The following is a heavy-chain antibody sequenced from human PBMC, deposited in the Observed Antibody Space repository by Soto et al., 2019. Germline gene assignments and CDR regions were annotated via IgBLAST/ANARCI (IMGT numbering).Heavy chain of an antibody. V-gene: IGHV4-34*01. Sequence: SETLSLTCAVFGGSFSGYYWNWIRQPPGKGLEWIGYIYHSGSTYYNPSLKSRVTISVDRSKNQFSLKLSSVTAADTAVYYCARVPSPWGQGTLVTVSS. CDR3: ARVPSP. CDR1: GGSFSGYY. J-gene: IGHJ5*02. CDR2: IYHSGST.